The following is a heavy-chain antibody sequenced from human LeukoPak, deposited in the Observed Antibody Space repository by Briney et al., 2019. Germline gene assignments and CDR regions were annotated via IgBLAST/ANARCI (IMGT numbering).Heavy chain of an antibody. J-gene: IGHJ5*02. Sequence: PSETLSLTCGVYGGSLSGYYWSWIRQPPGKGLEWIGEINHSGSTNYNPSLKSRVTISVDTSKNQFSLKLSSVTAADTAVYYCARRGYSYGYVGSNWFDPWGQGTLVTVSS. CDR2: INHSGST. CDR1: GGSLSGYY. V-gene: IGHV4-34*01. CDR3: ARRGYSYGYVGSNWFDP. D-gene: IGHD5-18*01.